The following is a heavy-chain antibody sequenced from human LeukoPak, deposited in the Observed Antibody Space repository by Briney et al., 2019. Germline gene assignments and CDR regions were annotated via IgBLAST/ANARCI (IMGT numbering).Heavy chain of an antibody. V-gene: IGHV1-18*01. D-gene: IGHD1-26*01. Sequence: GASVKVSCKASGYIFINHGIAWVRQAPGQGLEYMGWISAYNGRKELAQNLQGRVTMTTDTSTTTGYMELRSLTPDDTAVYYCARWGGAPNDYWGQGTLVTVSS. CDR3: ARWGGAPNDY. CDR1: GYIFINHG. J-gene: IGHJ4*02. CDR2: ISAYNGRK.